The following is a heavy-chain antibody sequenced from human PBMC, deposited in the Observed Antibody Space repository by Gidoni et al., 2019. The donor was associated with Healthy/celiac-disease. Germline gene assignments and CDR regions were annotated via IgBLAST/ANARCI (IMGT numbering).Heavy chain of an antibody. V-gene: IGHV3-30-3*01. CDR1: GFTFSRYA. CDR3: ARVPGYCSSTSCYSGMDV. Sequence: QVQLVESGGGVVQPGRSLRLSCAASGFTFSRYAMHWVRQAPGKGLEWVAVISYDGSNKYYADSVKGRFTISRDNSKNTLYLQMNSLRAEDTAVYYCARVPGYCSSTSCYSGMDVWGQGTTVTVSS. D-gene: IGHD2-2*03. J-gene: IGHJ6*02. CDR2: ISYDGSNK.